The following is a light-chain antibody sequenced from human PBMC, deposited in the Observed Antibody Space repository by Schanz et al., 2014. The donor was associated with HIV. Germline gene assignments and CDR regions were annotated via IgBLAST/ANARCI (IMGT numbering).Light chain of an antibody. CDR3: QQYTPYSHT. J-gene: IGKJ2*01. CDR1: QGIGTW. Sequence: DIQMTQSPSRLSASVGDSVTITCRASQGIGTWLAWYQQKPGKAPELLIYEASTLKSGVPLRFTGSGYGTEFALAISSMQPDDCAPYYCQQYTPYSHTFGQGPPLE. CDR2: EAS. V-gene: IGKV1-5*03.